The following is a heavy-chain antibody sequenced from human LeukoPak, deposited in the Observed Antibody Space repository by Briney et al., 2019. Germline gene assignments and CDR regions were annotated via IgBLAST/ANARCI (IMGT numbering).Heavy chain of an antibody. D-gene: IGHD3-22*01. CDR3: AAAFDDNTGYYFPLGWFDP. CDR1: GFSFTNSV. Sequence: PVASVKVSCTTSGFSFTNSVVQWVRQARGQRLEWIGWVVVGSGNTDYAPKVQERVTITRDISTSTAFMELRGLRSEDTAVYYCAAAFDDNTGYYFPLGWFDPWGQGALVTVSS. CDR2: VVVGSGNT. V-gene: IGHV1-58*01. J-gene: IGHJ5*02.